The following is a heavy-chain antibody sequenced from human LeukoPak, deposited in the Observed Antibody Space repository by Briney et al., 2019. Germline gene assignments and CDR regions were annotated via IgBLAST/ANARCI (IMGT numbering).Heavy chain of an antibody. CDR3: AHSGSYSAEYFQH. V-gene: IGHV1-69*06. D-gene: IGHD1-26*01. J-gene: IGHJ1*01. CDR2: IIPIFGTA. CDR1: GGTFSSYA. Sequence: GASVKVSCKASGGTFSSYAISWVRQAPGQGLEWMGGIIPIFGTANYAQKFQGRVTITADKSTSTAYMELSSLRSEDTAVYYCAHSGSYSAEYFQHWGQGTLVTVSS.